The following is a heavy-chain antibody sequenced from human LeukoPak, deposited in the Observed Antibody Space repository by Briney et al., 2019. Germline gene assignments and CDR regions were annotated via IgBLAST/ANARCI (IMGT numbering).Heavy chain of an antibody. J-gene: IGHJ4*02. CDR1: GYTFSSYY. CDR2: INPSGFST. Sequence: VASVKVSCKASGYTFSSYYIHWVRQAPGQGLEWMGIINPSGFSTSYAQKFQGRVTITADKSTSTAYMELSSLRSEDTAVYYCARDRRRGAVAGSKDFDYWGQGTLVTVSS. D-gene: IGHD6-19*01. V-gene: IGHV1-46*01. CDR3: ARDRRRGAVAGSKDFDY.